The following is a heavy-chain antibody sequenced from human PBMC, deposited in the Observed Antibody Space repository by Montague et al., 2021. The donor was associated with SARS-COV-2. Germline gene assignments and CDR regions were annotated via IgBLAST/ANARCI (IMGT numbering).Heavy chain of an antibody. CDR3: ARVGPHWYFDL. J-gene: IGHJ2*01. D-gene: IGHD1-26*01. Sequence: SLRLSCAASGFTFSNDDMHWVRQTTGKGLEWVSGIGSGGDTYYPDSVKGRFTISRENAKNSFFLQLNSLRVGDSAVYYCARVGPHWYFDLWGRGTLVIVSS. CDR1: GFTFSNDD. CDR2: IGSGGDT. V-gene: IGHV3-13*04.